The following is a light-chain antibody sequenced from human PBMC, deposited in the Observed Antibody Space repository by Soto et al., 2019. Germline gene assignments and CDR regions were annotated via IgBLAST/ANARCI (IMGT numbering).Light chain of an antibody. CDR2: TND. J-gene: IGLJ3*02. CDR1: NANIGVNI. Sequence: QSVLTQPPSASEAPGQRVTISCSGSNANIGVNIVNWYQQLPGSAPKLLIYTNDQRPSGVSDRFSGSKSGTSASLAISGLQSDDEADYYCAAWDDSLNGWVFGGGTKLTVL. CDR3: AAWDDSLNGWV. V-gene: IGLV1-44*01.